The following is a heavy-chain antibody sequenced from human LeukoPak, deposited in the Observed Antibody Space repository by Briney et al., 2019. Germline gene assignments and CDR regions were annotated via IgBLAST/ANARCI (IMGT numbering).Heavy chain of an antibody. Sequence: GVSVKVSCKVSGYTLTELSMHWVRQAPGKGLEWMGGFDPEDGETIYAQKFQGRVTMTEDTSTDTAYMELSSLRSEDTAVYYCATDGSHSPGIAAAGTRRRFDYWGQGTLVTVSS. CDR1: GYTLTELS. J-gene: IGHJ4*02. D-gene: IGHD6-13*01. CDR2: FDPEDGET. V-gene: IGHV1-24*01. CDR3: ATDGSHSPGIAAAGTRRRFDY.